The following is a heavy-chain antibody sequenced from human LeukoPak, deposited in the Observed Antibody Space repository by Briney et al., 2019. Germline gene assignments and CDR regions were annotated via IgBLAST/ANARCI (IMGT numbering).Heavy chain of an antibody. V-gene: IGHV3-13*01. CDR1: GFTFSSYD. Sequence: GGSLRLSCAASGFTFSSYDMPWVRQATGKGLEWVSAIGTAGDTYYPGSVKGRFTISRENAKNSLYLQMNSQRAGDTAVYYCARVRVTIFGVEYFDYWGQGTLVTVSS. J-gene: IGHJ4*02. CDR3: ARVRVTIFGVEYFDY. CDR2: IGTAGDT. D-gene: IGHD3-3*01.